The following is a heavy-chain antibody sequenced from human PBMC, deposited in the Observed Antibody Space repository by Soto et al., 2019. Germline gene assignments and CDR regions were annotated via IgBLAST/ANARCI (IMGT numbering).Heavy chain of an antibody. CDR2: ISGSGGST. Sequence: GSLRLSCAASGLTFSSYAMSWVRQAPGKGLEWVSAISGSGGSTYYADSVKGRFTISRDNSKNTLYLQMNSLRAEDTAVYYCAKGRITLLEWAPNDYWGQGTLVTLSS. D-gene: IGHD3-3*01. CDR3: AKGRITLLEWAPNDY. V-gene: IGHV3-23*01. CDR1: GLTFSSYA. J-gene: IGHJ4*02.